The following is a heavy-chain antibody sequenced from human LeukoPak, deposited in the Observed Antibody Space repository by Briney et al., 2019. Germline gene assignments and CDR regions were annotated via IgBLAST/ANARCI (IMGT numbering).Heavy chain of an antibody. CDR2: IYYSGST. CDR1: GGSISSSSYY. CDR3: ARGYSSSWSRVDD. J-gene: IGHJ4*02. V-gene: IGHV4-39*01. D-gene: IGHD6-13*01. Sequence: SETLYLTCNVSGGSISSSSYYWGWIRQPPGKGLEWIGSIYYSGSTYYNPSLKSRATISVDTSKNQFSRKLSSVTAADTAVYCCARGYSSSWSRVDDWGQGTLVTVSS.